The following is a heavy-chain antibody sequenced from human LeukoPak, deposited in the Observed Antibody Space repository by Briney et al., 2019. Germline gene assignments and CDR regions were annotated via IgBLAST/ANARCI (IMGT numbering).Heavy chain of an antibody. CDR1: GFILXDYX. Sequence: SGFILXDYXMNXVRRPPGKGLEWVSSIDSTSTFIYYADSVKGVFTISRDNAKNSLYLQMNSLRAEDTAVYYCAEGSESFSIYWGQGTLVTVSS. V-gene: IGHV3-21*01. J-gene: IGHJ4*02. D-gene: IGHD1-26*01. CDR2: IDSTSTFI. CDR3: AEGSESFSIY.